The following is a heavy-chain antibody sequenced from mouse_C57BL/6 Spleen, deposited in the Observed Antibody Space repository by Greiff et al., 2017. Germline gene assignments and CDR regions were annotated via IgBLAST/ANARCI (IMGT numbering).Heavy chain of an antibody. D-gene: IGHD2-5*01. Sequence: VKLQQPGTELVKPGASVKLSCKASGYTFTSYWMHWVKQRPGQGLEWIGNINPSTGGTNYNEKFKSKATLTVDKSSSTAYMQLSSLTSEDSAVYYCARSPYSNSYAMDYWGQGTSGTVSS. CDR3: ARSPYSNSYAMDY. J-gene: IGHJ4*01. V-gene: IGHV1-53*01. CDR1: GYTFTSYW. CDR2: INPSTGGT.